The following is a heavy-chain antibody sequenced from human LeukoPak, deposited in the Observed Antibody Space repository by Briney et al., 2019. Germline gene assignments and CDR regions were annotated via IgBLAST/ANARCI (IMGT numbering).Heavy chain of an antibody. CDR1: GYTFTSYY. CDR2: INPSGGST. D-gene: IGHD3-10*01. Sequence: ASVKVSCKASGYTFTSYYMHWVRQAPGQGLEWMGIINPSGGSTTYAQKFQGGVTMTRDTSTSTVYMELSRLTSGGTPVYYCASGFVELGSYYNPFGYWGQGTLVTVSS. V-gene: IGHV1-46*01. CDR3: ASGFVELGSYYNPFGY. J-gene: IGHJ4*02.